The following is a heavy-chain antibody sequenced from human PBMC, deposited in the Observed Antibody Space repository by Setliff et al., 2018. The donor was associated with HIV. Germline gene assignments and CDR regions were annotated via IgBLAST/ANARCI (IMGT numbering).Heavy chain of an antibody. Sequence: SETLSLTCAVSGYSISSGYYWGWIRQPPGKGLEWIGSFYHSGRTYYNPSLKSRVAVSVDTSKNHFSLRVTSVTAADTAVYYCARAPANYHDSSGFYFGGDYYFDFWGQGILVTVSS. CDR2: FYHSGRT. CDR1: GYSISSGYY. CDR3: ARAPANYHDSSGFYFGGDYYFDF. J-gene: IGHJ4*02. D-gene: IGHD3-22*01. V-gene: IGHV4-38-2*01.